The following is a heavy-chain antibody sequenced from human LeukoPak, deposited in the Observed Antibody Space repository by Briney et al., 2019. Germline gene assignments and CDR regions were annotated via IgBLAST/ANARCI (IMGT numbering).Heavy chain of an antibody. Sequence: RPSETLSLTCAVYGGSFSGYYWSWIRQPPGKGLEWVGEINHSGSTYYNPSLKSRVTISVDTSKNQFSLKLSSVTAADTAVYYCARTEVWIQLWEYWGQGTLVTVSS. V-gene: IGHV4-34*01. CDR3: ARTEVWIQLWEY. D-gene: IGHD5-18*01. CDR1: GGSFSGYY. CDR2: INHSGST. J-gene: IGHJ4*02.